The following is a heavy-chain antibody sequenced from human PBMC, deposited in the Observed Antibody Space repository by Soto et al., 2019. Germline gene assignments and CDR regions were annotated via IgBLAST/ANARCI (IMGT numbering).Heavy chain of an antibody. CDR1: GYSFTSYG. J-gene: IGHJ1*01. V-gene: IGHV1-18*04. CDR3: ARNRSGSGPLHH. CDR2: ISVYNGVT. D-gene: IGHD6-25*01. Sequence: ASVKVSCKASGYSFTSYGISWVRQAPGQGLEWLGWISVYNGVTTYAQKLQGRVSMTTDTSTNTAYMELRSLRSDDTAVYFCARNRSGSGPLHHWGQGTPVTVSS.